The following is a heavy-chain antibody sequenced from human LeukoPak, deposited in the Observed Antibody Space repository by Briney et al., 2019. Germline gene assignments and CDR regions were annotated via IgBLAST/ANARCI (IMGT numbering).Heavy chain of an antibody. J-gene: IGHJ4*02. Sequence: ASVKVSCKASGYTFTGYYMHWVRQAPGQGLEWMGWINPNSGGTNYAQKFQGRVTMTRDTSISTAYMELSRLRSDDTAVYYCARGSWDIVVVPAATAFDCWGQGTLVTVSS. V-gene: IGHV1-2*02. D-gene: IGHD2-2*01. CDR1: GYTFTGYY. CDR3: ARGSWDIVVVPAATAFDC. CDR2: INPNSGGT.